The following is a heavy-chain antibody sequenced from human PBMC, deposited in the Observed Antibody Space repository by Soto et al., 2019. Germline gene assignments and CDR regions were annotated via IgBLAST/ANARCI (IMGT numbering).Heavy chain of an antibody. CDR1: GFTFSSYG. J-gene: IGHJ4*02. CDR3: ARDFYVWGSYHGPFDY. Sequence: GGSLRLCCAASGFTFSSYGMHWVRQAPGKGLEWVAVIWYDGSNKHYADSVKGRFTISRDNSKNTLYLQMNSLRAEDTAVYYCARDFYVWGSYHGPFDYWGQGTLVTVSS. D-gene: IGHD3-16*02. V-gene: IGHV3-33*01. CDR2: IWYDGSNK.